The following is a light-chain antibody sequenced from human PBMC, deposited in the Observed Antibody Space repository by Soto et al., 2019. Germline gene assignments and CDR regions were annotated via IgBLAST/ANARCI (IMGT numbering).Light chain of an antibody. CDR2: ATS. J-gene: IGKJ2*01. CDR1: RFSRTH. V-gene: IGKV1-39*01. CDR3: QQYADTPYT. Sequence: DVPMTQSPSSLSASVGDRVTITCRTSRFSRTHLHWYQQKAGKAPKLLICATSTLHSGVPSRFSGSGSGTDFTLTISSLQPEDFATYYCQQYADTPYTFGQGTKLEIK.